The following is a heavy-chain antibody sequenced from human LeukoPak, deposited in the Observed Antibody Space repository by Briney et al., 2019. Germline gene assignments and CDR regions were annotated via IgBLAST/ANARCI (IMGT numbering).Heavy chain of an antibody. D-gene: IGHD5-24*01. J-gene: IGHJ4*02. CDR1: GGTFSSYA. Sequence: ASVKVSCKASGGTFSSYAISWVRQAPGQGLEWMGWINPNSGGTNYAQKFQGRVTMTRDTSISTAYMELSRLRSDDTAVYYCARDLLEDGYQYYFDYWGQGTLVTVSS. CDR2: INPNSGGT. CDR3: ARDLLEDGYQYYFDY. V-gene: IGHV1-2*02.